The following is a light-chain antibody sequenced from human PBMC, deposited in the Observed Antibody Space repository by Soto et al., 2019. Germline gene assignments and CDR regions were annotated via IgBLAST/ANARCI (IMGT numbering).Light chain of an antibody. CDR1: QSISGW. Sequence: DVKMTQSPSTLSASVGDRVTITCRASQSISGWLAWYQQKPGTAPKLLIYEASNLESGVPSRFSGSGSGTEFTLTISSLQPDDFATYYCQQYYSDWTFGQGTKV. J-gene: IGKJ1*01. CDR2: EAS. CDR3: QQYYSDWT. V-gene: IGKV1-5*01.